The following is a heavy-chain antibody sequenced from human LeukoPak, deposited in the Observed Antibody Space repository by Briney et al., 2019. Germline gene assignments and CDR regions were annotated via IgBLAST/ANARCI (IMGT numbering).Heavy chain of an antibody. Sequence: SETLSLTCTVSGGSISSYYWSWIRQPAGKGLEWTGRIYTSGSTNYNPSLKSRVTISVDTSKNQFSLKLSSVTAADTAVYYCARRGRITMVRGVMGFYYYMDVWGKGTTVTISS. CDR2: IYTSGST. CDR1: GGSISSYY. V-gene: IGHV4-4*07. J-gene: IGHJ6*03. D-gene: IGHD3-10*01. CDR3: ARRGRITMVRGVMGFYYYMDV.